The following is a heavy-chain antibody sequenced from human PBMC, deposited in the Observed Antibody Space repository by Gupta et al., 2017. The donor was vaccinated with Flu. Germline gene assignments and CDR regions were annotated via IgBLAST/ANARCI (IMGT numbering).Heavy chain of an antibody. V-gene: IGHV3-30*18. CDR2: ISYDGSNK. CDR1: GFTFSSYG. Sequence: GFTFSSYGMHWVRQAPGKGLEWVAVISYDGSNKYYADSVKGRFTISRDNSKNTLYLQMNSLRAEDTAVYYCAKDLALMDSSGYSIDYWGQGTLVTVSS. D-gene: IGHD3-22*01. J-gene: IGHJ4*02. CDR3: AKDLALMDSSGYSIDY.